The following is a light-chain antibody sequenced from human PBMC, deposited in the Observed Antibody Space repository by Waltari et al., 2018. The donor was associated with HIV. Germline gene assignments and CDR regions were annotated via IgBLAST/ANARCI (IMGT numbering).Light chain of an antibody. CDR2: WAS. V-gene: IGKV4-1*01. CDR1: QVVFYHSYNRNY. CDR3: QQYCYVPQT. Sequence: DIVMTQSPEFLFVSLGGRATINCRSGQVVFYHSYNRNYLAWYQHKPGQPPNLLVYWASTRAARVPDRFTGSGSERHVTLSISSLQAEDVAVYYGQQYCYVPQTFGQGTKVEI. J-gene: IGKJ1*01.